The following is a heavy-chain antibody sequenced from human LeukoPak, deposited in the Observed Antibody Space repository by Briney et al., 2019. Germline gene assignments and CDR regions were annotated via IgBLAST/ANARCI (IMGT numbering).Heavy chain of an antibody. Sequence: ASVKVSCKASGGTFNNFAVTWVRQAPGQGLEWMGWISAYNANTNYAQRLQGRVTMTTDTSTSTAYMELKSLRSDDTAVYYCARGGVSSSSAPFDYWGQGTLVTVSS. V-gene: IGHV1-18*04. CDR2: ISAYNANT. CDR3: ARGGVSSSSAPFDY. D-gene: IGHD6-6*01. J-gene: IGHJ4*02. CDR1: GGTFNNFA.